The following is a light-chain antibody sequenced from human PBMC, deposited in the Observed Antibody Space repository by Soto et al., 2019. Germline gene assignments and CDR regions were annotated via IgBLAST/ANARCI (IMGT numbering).Light chain of an antibody. V-gene: IGKV3-15*01. Sequence: EIVMTQSPATLSVSPGERATLSCRASQSVSSNLAWYQQKPGQAPRLLIYGASTRATGIPARFSGSRSGTEFNLTISSLQSEDFAVYYSQQYNNWTPWTFGQGTKLEIK. CDR1: QSVSSN. CDR3: QQYNNWTPWT. CDR2: GAS. J-gene: IGKJ2*02.